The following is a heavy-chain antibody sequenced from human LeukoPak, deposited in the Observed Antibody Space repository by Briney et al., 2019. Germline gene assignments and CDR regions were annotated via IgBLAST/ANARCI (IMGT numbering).Heavy chain of an antibody. CDR3: ARVASHCGGDCYSVFDY. CDR2: IYSGGST. J-gene: IGHJ4*02. D-gene: IGHD2-21*02. CDR1: GFTVSSNY. Sequence: QTGGSLRLSCAASGFTVSSNYMSWVRQAPGKGLEWVSVIYSGGSTYYADSVKGRFTISRDNSKNTLYLQMNSLRAEDTAVYYCARVASHCGGDCYSVFDYWGQGTLVTVSS. V-gene: IGHV3-66*01.